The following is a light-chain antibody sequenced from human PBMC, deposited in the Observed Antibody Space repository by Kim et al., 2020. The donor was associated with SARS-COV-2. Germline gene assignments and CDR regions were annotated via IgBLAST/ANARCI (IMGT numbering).Light chain of an antibody. CDR2: YVG. V-gene: IGLV2-14*03. CDR1: SRDVGGY. CDR3: SSGTSSSTNWV. J-gene: IGLJ3*02. Sequence: PGQAITISCSVSSRDVGGYVSWYQQHPGKAPKLMMSYVGNRPSGVSTGFSGSKSGNTASLTISGLQAEDEADYYCSSGTSSSTNWVFGGGTQLTVL.